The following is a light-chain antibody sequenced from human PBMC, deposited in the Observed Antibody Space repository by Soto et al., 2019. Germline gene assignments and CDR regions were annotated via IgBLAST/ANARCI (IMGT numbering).Light chain of an antibody. Sequence: DIPMTQSPSTLSASVGDTVTITCRASRSISTWLAWYQQKPGKAPKLLIYQATNLESGVPSRFSGSGSGTEFTLTISSLQPDDFATYYCQQYINYSWTFGPGIQVEIK. J-gene: IGKJ1*01. CDR1: RSISTW. CDR3: QQYINYSWT. CDR2: QAT. V-gene: IGKV1-5*03.